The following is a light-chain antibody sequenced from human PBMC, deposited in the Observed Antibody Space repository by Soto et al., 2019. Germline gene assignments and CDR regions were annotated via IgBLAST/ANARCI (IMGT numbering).Light chain of an antibody. CDR2: GAS. J-gene: IGKJ2*01. Sequence: EIVMTQSPATLSVSPGERATLSCRASQSVNSDLAWYQHKPGQAPRLLMYGASTMDSDIPARFSGSGSGTEFTLTISSLQSEVCAVYDAQQYNNWPTFGHGTKLEIK. CDR3: QQYNNWPT. CDR1: QSVNSD. V-gene: IGKV3-15*01.